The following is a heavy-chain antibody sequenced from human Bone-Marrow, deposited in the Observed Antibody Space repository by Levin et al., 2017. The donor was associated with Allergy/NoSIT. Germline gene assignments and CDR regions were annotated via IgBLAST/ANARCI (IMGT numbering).Heavy chain of an antibody. Sequence: PGGSLRLSCAASGFIFSRYAISWVRQAPGKGLEWVSGITASGYNTYYADSVKGRFTISRDNSKNTLYLQMSSLRPEDTAVYYCAKSAAFYYYYGMDVWGQGTTVTVSS. V-gene: IGHV3-23*01. CDR3: AKSAAFYYYYGMDV. CDR1: GFIFSRYA. J-gene: IGHJ6*02. CDR2: ITASGYNT. D-gene: IGHD2-15*01.